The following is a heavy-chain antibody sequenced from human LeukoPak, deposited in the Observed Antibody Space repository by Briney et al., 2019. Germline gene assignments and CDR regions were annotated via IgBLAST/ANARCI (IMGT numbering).Heavy chain of an antibody. CDR1: GFTFDDYG. V-gene: IGHV3-20*04. Sequence: GGSLRLSCSASGFTFDDYGMSWVRQAPGKGLEWVSGINWNGGSTGYADSVKGRFTISRDNAKNSLYLQMNSLRAEDTALYYCARARVKLRYFDWLPAGYWGQGTLVTVSS. J-gene: IGHJ4*02. D-gene: IGHD3-9*01. CDR3: ARARVKLRYFDWLPAGY. CDR2: INWNGGST.